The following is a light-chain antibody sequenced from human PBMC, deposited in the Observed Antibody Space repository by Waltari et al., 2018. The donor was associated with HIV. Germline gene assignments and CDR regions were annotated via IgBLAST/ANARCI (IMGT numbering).Light chain of an antibody. CDR3: QSYDSSLSGSV. CDR1: SPNIWAGYD. CDR2: GNS. Sequence: QSVLTQPPSVSGAPGPRVTISCTGRSPNIWAGYDVHWYQQLPGTAPKLLIYGNSNRPSGVPDRFSGSKSGTSASLAITGLQAEDEADYYCQSYDSSLSGSVFGGGTKLTVL. V-gene: IGLV1-40*01. J-gene: IGLJ2*01.